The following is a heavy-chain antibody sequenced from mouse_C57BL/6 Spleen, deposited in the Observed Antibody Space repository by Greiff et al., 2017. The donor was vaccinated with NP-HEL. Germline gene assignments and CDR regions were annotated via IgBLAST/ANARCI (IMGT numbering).Heavy chain of an antibody. V-gene: IGHV1-74*01. Sequence: QVQLQQPGAELVKPGASVKVSCKASGYTFTSYWMHWVKQRPGQGLEWIGRIHPSDSDTNYNQKFKGKATLTVDKSSSTAYMQLSSLTSEDSAVYYCALYDGYYNWYFDVWGTGTTVTVSS. CDR1: GYTFTSYW. CDR2: IHPSDSDT. J-gene: IGHJ1*03. D-gene: IGHD2-3*01. CDR3: ALYDGYYNWYFDV.